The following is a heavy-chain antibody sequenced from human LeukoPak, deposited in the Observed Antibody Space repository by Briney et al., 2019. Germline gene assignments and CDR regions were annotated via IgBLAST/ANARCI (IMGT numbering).Heavy chain of an antibody. V-gene: IGHV3-23*01. CDR2: ISGSGGRT. D-gene: IGHD2-2*01. J-gene: IGHJ6*04. CDR3: AKRFCSSASCSYYYCYGMDV. CDR1: GFTFSNYA. Sequence: GDLRLSCGASGFTFSNYAMSWVRRAPGEGLVWVSAISGSGGRTYYADSVKGRFTISRDNSKNTLYLQMSSLRADDTAIYYCAKRFCSSASCSYYYCYGMDVWGEGTTVSVST.